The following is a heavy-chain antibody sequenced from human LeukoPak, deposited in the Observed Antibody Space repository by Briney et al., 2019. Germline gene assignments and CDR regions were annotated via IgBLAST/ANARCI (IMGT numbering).Heavy chain of an antibody. J-gene: IGHJ4*02. D-gene: IGHD6-13*01. V-gene: IGHV4-59*08. Sequence: SETLSLTCTVSGGSISSYYWSWIRQAPGKGLEWIGDIYYSGSTNYNPSLKSRVTISVDTSKNQFSLKLSSVTAADTAVYYCARHTDIAPLSSLKYWGQGTLVTVSS. CDR3: ARHTDIAPLSSLKY. CDR2: IYYSGST. CDR1: GGSISSYY.